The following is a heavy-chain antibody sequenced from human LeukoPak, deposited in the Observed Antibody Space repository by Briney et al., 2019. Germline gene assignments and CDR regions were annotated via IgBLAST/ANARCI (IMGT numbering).Heavy chain of an antibody. CDR2: IYSGGST. CDR3: ATSEDVSSVYRSLNY. Sequence: GGSLRLSCAASGFTVSSNYMTWVRQAPGKGLEWVSLIYSGGSTYYADSVKGRFTISRDNAKNSLYLQMNSLRAEDTAVYYCATSEDVSSVYRSLNYWGQGTLVTVSS. V-gene: IGHV3-53*01. D-gene: IGHD3-22*01. J-gene: IGHJ4*02. CDR1: GFTVSSNY.